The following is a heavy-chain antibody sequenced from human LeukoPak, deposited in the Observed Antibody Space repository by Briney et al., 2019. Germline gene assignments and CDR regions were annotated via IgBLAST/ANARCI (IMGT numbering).Heavy chain of an antibody. CDR2: IYPGDSDT. CDR3: ARALAIAAAGTSWFDP. J-gene: IGHJ5*02. D-gene: IGHD6-13*01. CDR1: GYSFTSYW. V-gene: IGHV5-51*01. Sequence: GESLKISCKGSGYSFTSYWIGWVRQMPGKGLEWRGIIYPGDSDTRYSPSFQGQVTISADKSISTAYLQWSSLKASDTAMYYCARALAIAAAGTSWFDPWGQGTLVTVSS.